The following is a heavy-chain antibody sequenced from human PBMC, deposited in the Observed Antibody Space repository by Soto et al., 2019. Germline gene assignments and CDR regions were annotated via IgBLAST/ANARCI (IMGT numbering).Heavy chain of an antibody. CDR2: INPSGGST. D-gene: IGHD3-22*01. J-gene: IGHJ3*02. CDR3: ARISHATPYYYDSSGYYYGHAFDI. V-gene: IGHV1-46*01. CDR1: GYTFTSYY. Sequence: ASVKVSCKASGYTFTSYYMHWVRQAPGQGLEWMGIINPSGGSTSYAQKFQGRVTMTRDTSTSTVYMELSSLRSEDTAVYYCARISHATPYYYDSSGYYYGHAFDIWGQGTMVTVSS.